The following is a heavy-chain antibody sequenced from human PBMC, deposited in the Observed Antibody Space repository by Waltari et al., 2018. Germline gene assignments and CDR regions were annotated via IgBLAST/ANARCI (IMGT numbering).Heavy chain of an antibody. CDR3: ARVPHSGQDYYYYMDV. CDR1: GYSISSGYY. CDR2: IDHRGST. J-gene: IGHJ6*03. D-gene: IGHD6-19*01. Sequence: QVQLQESGPGLVKPSETLSLTCAVSGYSISSGYYWGWIRQPPGKGLEGIGSIDHRGSTYYNPALKSRVTISVDTSKNQFSMKLSSVTAADTAVYYCARVPHSGQDYYYYMDVWGKGTTVTVSS. V-gene: IGHV4-38-2*01.